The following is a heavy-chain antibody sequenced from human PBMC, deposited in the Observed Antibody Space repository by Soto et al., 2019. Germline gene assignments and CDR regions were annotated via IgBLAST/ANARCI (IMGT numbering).Heavy chain of an antibody. J-gene: IGHJ2*01. CDR3: ARMSYFYDKWYFDL. CDR2: VYYSGSS. D-gene: IGHD3-22*01. CDR1: GGSINNNDYY. Sequence: QLQESGPGLVKPSQTLSLTCSVSGGSINNNDYYWSWIRQTPGKGLEWIGYVYYSGSSDYIPSLKSRLSMSIDKSKNQFHLKLNSVTAADTATYYCARMSYFYDKWYFDLWGRGTLVTVYS. V-gene: IGHV4-30-4*01.